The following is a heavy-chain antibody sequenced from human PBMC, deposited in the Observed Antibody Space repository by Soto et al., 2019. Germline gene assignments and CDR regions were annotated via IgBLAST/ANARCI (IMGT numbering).Heavy chain of an antibody. V-gene: IGHV3-23*01. Sequence: EVQLLESGGGLVQPGGSLRLSCAASGFTFSSYAMSWVRQAPGKGLEWVSAISGSGGSTYYADSVKGRFTISRDNSKNTLYLQMNSRRAEDTAVYCCAKGRASSSWYGVYWGQGTLVTVSS. J-gene: IGHJ4*02. CDR1: GFTFSSYA. D-gene: IGHD6-13*01. CDR2: ISGSGGST. CDR3: AKGRASSSWYGVY.